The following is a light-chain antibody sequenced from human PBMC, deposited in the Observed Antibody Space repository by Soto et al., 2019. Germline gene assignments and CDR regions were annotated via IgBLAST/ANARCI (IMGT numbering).Light chain of an antibody. V-gene: IGKV1-5*03. J-gene: IGKJ4*02. CDR3: QQYNTYGLT. Sequence: DIQMTQSPSTLSASVGDRVTITCRPSQPISSWLAWYQQKPGKVPKLLIYKASSLESGVPSRFSGSGSDTEFTFTISSLQPDDSATYYCQQYNTYGLTFGGGTKVDIK. CDR2: KAS. CDR1: QPISSW.